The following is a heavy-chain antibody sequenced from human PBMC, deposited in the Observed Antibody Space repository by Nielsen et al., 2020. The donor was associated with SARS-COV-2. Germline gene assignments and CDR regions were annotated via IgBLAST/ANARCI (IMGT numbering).Heavy chain of an antibody. CDR2: IYYSGST. D-gene: IGHD5-18*01. Sequence: GSLRLSCAVSGGSISSSPYYWVWIRQPPGKGLEWIGTIYYSGSTYYNPSLKSRVTISVDTPKNQFSLKLSSVTAADTAVYYCARHFGATVNTAMARYYFDYWGQGTLVTVSS. CDR3: ARHFGATVNTAMARYYFDY. V-gene: IGHV4-39*01. J-gene: IGHJ4*02. CDR1: GGSISSSPYY.